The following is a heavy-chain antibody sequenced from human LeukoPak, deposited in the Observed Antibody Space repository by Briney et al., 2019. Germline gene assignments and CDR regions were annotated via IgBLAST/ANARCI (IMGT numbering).Heavy chain of an antibody. D-gene: IGHD7-27*01. Sequence: QPGGSLRLXCAASGFTFSSYEMNWVRQAPGKGLEWVSYISSSDNTIHYADSVKGRFTISRDNAKNSLYLQMNSLRAEDTAVYYCARDINWVGGYWGQGTLVTVSS. J-gene: IGHJ4*02. CDR1: GFTFSSYE. CDR3: ARDINWVGGY. V-gene: IGHV3-48*03. CDR2: ISSSDNTI.